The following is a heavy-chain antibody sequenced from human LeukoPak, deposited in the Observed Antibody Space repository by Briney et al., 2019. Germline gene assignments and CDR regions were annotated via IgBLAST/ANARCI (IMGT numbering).Heavy chain of an antibody. CDR2: ISGSTDIT. CDR3: ARGIGGSCYDALRY. D-gene: IGHD2-15*01. CDR1: GFSLSGYA. J-gene: IGHJ4*02. V-gene: IGHV3-23*01. Sequence: GGSLRLSCAASGFSLSGYAISWGRQAPGEGLEWVSCISGSTDITYYADSVKGRFTISRDNSKNTLYLQINSLRAEDSAVYYCARGIGGSCYDALRYWGQGTLVTVSS.